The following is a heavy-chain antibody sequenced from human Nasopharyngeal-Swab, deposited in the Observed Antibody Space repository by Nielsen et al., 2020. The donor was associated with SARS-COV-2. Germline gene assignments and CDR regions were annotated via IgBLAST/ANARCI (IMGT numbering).Heavy chain of an antibody. D-gene: IGHD4/OR15-4a*01. V-gene: IGHV4-59*12. J-gene: IGHJ4*02. CDR2: IYYSGST. CDR1: GGSFSSYY. CDR3: ARETGAGTFQGFDY. Sequence: SETLSLTCTVSGGSFSSYYWSWIRQPPGKGLEWIGYIYYSGSTNYNPSLKSRVTISVDTSKNQFSLKLSSVTAADTAVYYCARETGAGTFQGFDYWGQGILVTVSS.